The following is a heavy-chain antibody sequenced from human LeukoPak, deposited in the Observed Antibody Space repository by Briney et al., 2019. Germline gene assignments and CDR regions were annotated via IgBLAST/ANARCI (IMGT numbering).Heavy chain of an antibody. CDR2: TSAYNGNT. D-gene: IGHD3-22*01. CDR3: ARDYYYYDSSGYPHY. Sequence: ASVTVSFKASGGTFSSYAISWVRQAPGQGLEWMGWTSAYNGNTNYAQKLQGRVTMTTDTSTSTAYMELRSLRSDDTAVYYCARDYYYYDSSGYPHYWGQGTLVTVSS. CDR1: GGTFSSYA. V-gene: IGHV1-18*01. J-gene: IGHJ4*02.